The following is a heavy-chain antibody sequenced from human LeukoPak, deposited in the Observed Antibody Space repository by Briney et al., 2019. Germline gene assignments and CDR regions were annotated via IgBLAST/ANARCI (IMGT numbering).Heavy chain of an antibody. CDR1: GGSISSSNW. CDR3: ITDYGYLRFGG. J-gene: IGHJ4*02. CDR2: IKSKTDGGTT. Sequence: PSGTLSLTCAVSGGSISSSNWWSWVRQPPGKGLEWVGRIKSKTDGGTTDYAAPVKGRFTVSRDDSKNTLYLQMNGLKIEDTAVYYCITDYGYLRFGGRGQGTLVTVSS. D-gene: IGHD3-16*01. V-gene: IGHV3-15*01.